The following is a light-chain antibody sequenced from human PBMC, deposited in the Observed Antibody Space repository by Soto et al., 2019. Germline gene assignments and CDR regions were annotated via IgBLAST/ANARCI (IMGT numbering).Light chain of an antibody. J-gene: IGKJ3*01. Sequence: EIVMTQSPATLSVSPGERATLSCRASQSIGSYLAWYQQKPGQAPRLLIYGASTRATGIPGRFSGSGSGTEFTLTISSLQSEDFAIYYCQQYNNWPGFTFGPGTKVDIK. V-gene: IGKV3-15*01. CDR2: GAS. CDR1: QSIGSY. CDR3: QQYNNWPGFT.